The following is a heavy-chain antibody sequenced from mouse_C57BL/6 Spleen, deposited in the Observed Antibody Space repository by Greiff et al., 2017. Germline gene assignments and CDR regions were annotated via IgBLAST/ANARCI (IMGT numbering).Heavy chain of an antibody. J-gene: IGHJ3*01. V-gene: IGHV1-9*01. D-gene: IGHD1-1*01. CDR1: GYTFTGYW. Sequence: QVQLQQSGAELMKPGASVKLSCKATGYTFTGYWIAWVKQRPGHGLEWIGEIFPGSGSTNYTEKFKGKATLTADTSSNTAYMQLSSLTTKDSAIYYCARNYGSSYWFAYWGQGTLVTVSA. CDR3: ARNYGSSYWFAY. CDR2: IFPGSGST.